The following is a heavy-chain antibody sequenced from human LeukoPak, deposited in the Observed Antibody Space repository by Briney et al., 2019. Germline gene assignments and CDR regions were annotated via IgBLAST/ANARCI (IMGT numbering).Heavy chain of an antibody. D-gene: IGHD5-12*01. J-gene: IGHJ6*04. CDR3: ATDSGPTNGNYYYGMDV. CDR2: FDPEDGET. CDR1: GYILTELS. V-gene: IGHV1-24*01. Sequence: GASVKVSCKVSGYILTELSMHWVRQAPGKGLEWMGGFDPEDGETIYAQKFQGRVTMTEDTSTDTAYMELSSLRSEDTAVYYCATDSGPTNGNYYYGMDVWGKGTTVTVSS.